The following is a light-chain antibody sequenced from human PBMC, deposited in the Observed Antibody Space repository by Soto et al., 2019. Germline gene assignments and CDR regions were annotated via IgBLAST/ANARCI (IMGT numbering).Light chain of an antibody. CDR1: SNDIGDYNY. V-gene: IGLV2-14*03. Sequence: QSVLAQPASVSGSPGQSITISCTGTSNDIGDYNYVSWYQQHPGKAPKLMIYDVSNRPSGVSNRFSGSKSGNTASLTISGLQAEDEADYYCSSYTSSSTLGVFGGGTKLAVL. CDR2: DVS. J-gene: IGLJ2*01. CDR3: SSYTSSSTLGV.